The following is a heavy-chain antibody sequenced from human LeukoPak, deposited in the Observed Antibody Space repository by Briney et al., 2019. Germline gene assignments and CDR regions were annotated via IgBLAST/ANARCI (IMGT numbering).Heavy chain of an antibody. Sequence: PGRSLRLSCAASGFTFSSYAMHWVSQAPGKGLEWVAVISYDGSNKYYADSVKGRFTISRDNSKNTLYLQMNSLRAEDTAVYYCAGYDTNWSSFDYWGQGTLVTVSS. CDR2: ISYDGSNK. J-gene: IGHJ4*02. CDR1: GFTFSSYA. V-gene: IGHV3-30-3*01. D-gene: IGHD6-13*01. CDR3: AGYDTNWSSFDY.